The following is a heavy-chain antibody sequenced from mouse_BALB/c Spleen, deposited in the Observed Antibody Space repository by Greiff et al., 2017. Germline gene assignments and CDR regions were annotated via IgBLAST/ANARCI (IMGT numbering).Heavy chain of an antibody. V-gene: IGHV5-6*02. CDR2: ISSGGSYT. CDR3: ARHGGLRRTLAY. CDR1: GFTFSSYG. Sequence: EVKLVESGGDLVKPGGSLKLSCAASGFTFSSYGMSWVRQTPDKRLEWVATISSGGSYTYYPDSVKGRFTISRDNAKNTLYLQMSSLKSEDTAMYYCARHGGLRRTLAYWGQGTLVTVSA. D-gene: IGHD2-4*01. J-gene: IGHJ3*01.